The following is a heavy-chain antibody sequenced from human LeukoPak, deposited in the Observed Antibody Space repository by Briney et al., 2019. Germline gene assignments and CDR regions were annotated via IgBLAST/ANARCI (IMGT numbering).Heavy chain of an antibody. D-gene: IGHD1-26*01. CDR1: GFTFSDYY. Sequence: PGGSLRLSCAASGFTFSDYYMSWIRQAPGKGLEWVGRIKSKTDGGTTDYAAPVKGKFTISRDDSKNTLYLQMNSLKTEDTAVYYCTSGWQLIDFWGQGTLVTVSS. V-gene: IGHV3-15*01. CDR3: TSGWQLIDF. CDR2: IKSKTDGGTT. J-gene: IGHJ4*02.